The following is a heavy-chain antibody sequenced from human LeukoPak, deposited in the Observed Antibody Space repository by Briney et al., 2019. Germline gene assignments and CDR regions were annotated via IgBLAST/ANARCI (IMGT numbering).Heavy chain of an antibody. V-gene: IGHV3-66*01. CDR2: IYSGGST. CDR3: ARDVGQREKRWVFYYYGMDV. D-gene: IGHD6-25*01. J-gene: IGHJ6*02. CDR1: GFTVSSNY. Sequence: GGSLRLSCAASGFTVSSNYMSWVRQAPGKGLEWVSVIYSGGSTYYADSVKGRFTISRDNSKNTLYLQMNSLRAEDTAVYYCARDVGQREKRWVFYYYGMDVWGQGTTVTVSS.